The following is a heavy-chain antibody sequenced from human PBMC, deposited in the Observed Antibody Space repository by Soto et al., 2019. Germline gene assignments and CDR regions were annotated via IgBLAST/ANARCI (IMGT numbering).Heavy chain of an antibody. CDR3: VRDGTKNLRDQFEP. Sequence: QVVLQESGPGVVKPSDTLSLTCNVSGASLSRYYWSWIRQPPGKGLEWIGRIYATGDTDYNPSLKSRISMSVDMSKKQFSLTLRSVTAADTAIYFCVRDGTKNLRDQFEPWGRGILVTVSS. CDR1: GASLSRYY. CDR2: IYATGDT. J-gene: IGHJ5*02. D-gene: IGHD1-26*01. V-gene: IGHV4-4*07.